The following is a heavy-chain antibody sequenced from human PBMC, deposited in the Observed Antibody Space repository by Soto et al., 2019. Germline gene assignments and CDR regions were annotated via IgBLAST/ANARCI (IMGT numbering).Heavy chain of an antibody. Sequence: EVQLVKSGGGLIQPGGSLRLSCEASGFSFSDSGMNWVRRAPGKRLEWISYISSSSRTIYYAASVEGRFTISRDNVRNSVHLQMNSLRGEDTGVYYCARTRMEWALYFDNWGLGTLVTVSS. CDR3: ARTRMEWALYFDN. V-gene: IGHV3-48*01. CDR2: ISSSSRTI. CDR1: GFSFSDSG. D-gene: IGHD3-3*01. J-gene: IGHJ4*02.